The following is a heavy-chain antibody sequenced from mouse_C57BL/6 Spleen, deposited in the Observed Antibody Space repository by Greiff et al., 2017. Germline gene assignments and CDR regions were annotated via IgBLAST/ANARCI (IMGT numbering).Heavy chain of an antibody. V-gene: IGHV1-55*01. CDR2: IYPGSGST. CDR1: GYTFTSYW. J-gene: IGHJ3*01. D-gene: IGHD2-4*01. CDR3: ARYDDDRTWFAD. Sequence: QVQLQQPGAELVKPGASVKMSCKASGYTFTSYWITWVKQRPGQGLEWIGDIYPGSGSTNYNEKFKSKATLTVDTSSSTAYMQLSSLTSEDSAVYYCARYDDDRTWFADWGQGTLVTVSA.